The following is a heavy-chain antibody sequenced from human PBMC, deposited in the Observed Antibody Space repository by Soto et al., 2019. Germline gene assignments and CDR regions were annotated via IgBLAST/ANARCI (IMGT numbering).Heavy chain of an antibody. CDR1: GYTFTSYG. Sequence: QVHLVQSGAEVKKPGASVKVSCKASGYTFTSYGITWVRQAPGQGLEWMGWISAHNGNTDYAQKLQGRVIVTRDTCTRAAYMQLRSLRSDDPDVYYCARGGYGDYWGQGALVTVSS. J-gene: IGHJ4*02. CDR3: ARGGYGDY. D-gene: IGHD1-1*01. V-gene: IGHV1-18*01. CDR2: ISAHNGNT.